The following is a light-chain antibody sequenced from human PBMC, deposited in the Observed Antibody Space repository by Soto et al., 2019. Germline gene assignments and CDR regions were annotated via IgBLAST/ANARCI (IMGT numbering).Light chain of an antibody. J-gene: IGKJ5*01. CDR1: QSLLNSNGYNY. V-gene: IGKV2-28*01. Sequence: NVMTQSPLSLPVTPGEPASISCRSSQSLLNSNGYNYLEWYLQKPGQSPQLLIYLGSNRDSGVPDRFSGSGSGTDFTLKISRVEAEDVGVYYCMQGTHWPPITFGQGTRLEIK. CDR3: MQGTHWPPIT. CDR2: LGS.